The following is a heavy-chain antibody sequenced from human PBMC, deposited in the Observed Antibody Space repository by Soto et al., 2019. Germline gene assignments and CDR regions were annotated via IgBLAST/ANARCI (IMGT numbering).Heavy chain of an antibody. CDR2: MYYSGSS. CDR3: ARHPRDDYNYGGSGIFDY. V-gene: IGHV4-39*01. D-gene: IGHD4-4*01. CDR1: GGSISSRTFW. Sequence: SETLSLTCSVSGGSISSRTFWWAWIRQPPGKGLEWIGDMYYSGSSYSSPSLKSRVTLSVDTSKNQLSLKLNSVTAADTAVYYCARHPRDDYNYGGSGIFDYWGQGTLVTVSS. J-gene: IGHJ4*02.